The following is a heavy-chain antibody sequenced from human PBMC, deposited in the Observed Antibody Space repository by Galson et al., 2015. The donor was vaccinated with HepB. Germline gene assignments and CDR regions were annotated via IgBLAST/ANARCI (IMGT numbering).Heavy chain of an antibody. Sequence: PALVKPTQTLTLTCTFSGVSLSTNGMRVGWIRQPPGKALEWLARIDWDDNKFYSASLKTRLTISNDTSKNQVVLTMTNMDPVDTATYYRARIRHAFCGGHCWDWYFDLWGRGTLVTVSS. V-gene: IGHV2-70D*14. D-gene: IGHD2-21*02. CDR2: IDWDDNK. J-gene: IGHJ2*01. CDR1: GVSLSTNGMR. CDR3: ARIRHAFCGGHCWDWYFDL.